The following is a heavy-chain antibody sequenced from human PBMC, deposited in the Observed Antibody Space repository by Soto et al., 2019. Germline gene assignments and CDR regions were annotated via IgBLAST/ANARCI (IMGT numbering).Heavy chain of an antibody. Sequence: QVQLVQSETEVKKPGASVKVSCKASGYIFTNYDITWVRQAPGQGLEWMGWVSGYTGNTKYAQKFQDRATMTTDTSTSPVYMELRSLRSDDTAVYYCARFGSAPYYYYGVDVWGQGTTVFVSS. CDR3: ARFGSAPYYYYGVDV. CDR2: VSGYTGNT. D-gene: IGHD3-10*01. CDR1: GYIFTNYD. J-gene: IGHJ6*02. V-gene: IGHV1-18*01.